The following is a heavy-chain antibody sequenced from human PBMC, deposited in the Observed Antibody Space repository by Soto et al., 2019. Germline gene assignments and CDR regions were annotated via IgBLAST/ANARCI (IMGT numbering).Heavy chain of an antibody. V-gene: IGHV1-3*01. J-gene: IGHJ3*02. D-gene: IGHD3-10*01. Sequence: ASVKVSCKASGYTFTSYAMHWLRQAPGQRLEWMGWINADIGNTKYSQKLQGRDTITGDTAASTAYMGLSSRRSEDTAVYCCPRGPGGADAFDSWVQGTMVPVSS. CDR1: GYTFTSYA. CDR2: INADIGNT. CDR3: PRGPGGADAFDS.